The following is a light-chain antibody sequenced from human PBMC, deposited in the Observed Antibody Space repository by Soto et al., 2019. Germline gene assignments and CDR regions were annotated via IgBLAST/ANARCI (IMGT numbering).Light chain of an antibody. V-gene: IGKV1-5*01. J-gene: IGKJ2*01. CDR1: QSISSW. Sequence: DIQMTQSPATLSASVGDRVTITCRASQSISSWLVWYQQKPGKAPTLLIYDASSLESGVPSRFSGSGSGTEFTLTISSLQPDDFATYYCQQYNSYPPYTFGQGTKLEIK. CDR3: QQYNSYPPYT. CDR2: DAS.